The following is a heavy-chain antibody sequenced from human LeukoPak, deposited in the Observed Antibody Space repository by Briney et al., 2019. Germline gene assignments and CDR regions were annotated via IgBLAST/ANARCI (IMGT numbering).Heavy chain of an antibody. D-gene: IGHD2-2*02. CDR1: GGTFSSYA. J-gene: IGHJ4*02. Sequence: SVKVSCKASGGTFSSYAISWVRQAPGQGLEWMGRIIPIFGIANYAQKFQGRVTITADKSTSTAYMVLSSLRSEDTAVYYCARVKCSSTSCYRGYFDYWGQGTLVTVSS. V-gene: IGHV1-69*04. CDR2: IIPIFGIA. CDR3: ARVKCSSTSCYRGYFDY.